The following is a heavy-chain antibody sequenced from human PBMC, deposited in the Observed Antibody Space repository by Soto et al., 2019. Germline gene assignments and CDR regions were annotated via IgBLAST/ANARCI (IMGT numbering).Heavy chain of an antibody. V-gene: IGHV3-23*01. CDR3: AGYGDYEAPRAYYYYYGMDV. CDR2: ISGSGGST. CDR1: GFTFSSYA. Sequence: GGSLRLSCAASGFTFSSYAMSWVRQAPGKGLEWVSAISGSGGSTYYADSVKGRFTISRDNSKNTLYLQMNSLRAEDTAVYYCAGYGDYEAPRAYYYYYGMDVWGQGTTVTVSS. J-gene: IGHJ6*02. D-gene: IGHD4-17*01.